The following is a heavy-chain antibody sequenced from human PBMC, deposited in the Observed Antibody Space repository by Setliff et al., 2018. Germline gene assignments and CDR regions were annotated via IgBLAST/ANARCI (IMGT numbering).Heavy chain of an antibody. V-gene: IGHV3-74*01. J-gene: IGHJ3*01. CDR3: VRDLIAVFGATMPIDALDL. CDR1: GFTFSDYW. Sequence: GESLKLSCAASGFTFSDYWMHWVRQAPGKGPVWVSRISADGSATEYADSVKGRFTITRDNAKNTLYLQMDSLRVEDTAVYYCVRDLIAVFGATMPIDALDLWGQGTMVTVSS. D-gene: IGHD3-3*01. CDR2: ISADGSAT.